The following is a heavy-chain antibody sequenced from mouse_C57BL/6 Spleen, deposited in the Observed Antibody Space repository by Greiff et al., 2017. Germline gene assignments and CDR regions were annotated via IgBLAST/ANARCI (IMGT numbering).Heavy chain of an antibody. CDR3: ARCGYWGYDMDY. J-gene: IGHJ4*01. CDR1: GYTFTSYW. D-gene: IGHD2-3*01. Sequence: QVQLQQSGAELVKPGASVKLSCKASGYTFTSYWMHWVKQRPGQGLEWIGMIYPNSGSTNYNEKFKSKATLTVDKSSSTAYMQLSSLTSEDSAVYYCARCGYWGYDMDYWGQGTSVTVSS. V-gene: IGHV1-64*01. CDR2: IYPNSGST.